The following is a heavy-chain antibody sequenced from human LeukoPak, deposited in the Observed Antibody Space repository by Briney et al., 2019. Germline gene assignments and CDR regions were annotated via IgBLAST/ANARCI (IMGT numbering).Heavy chain of an antibody. CDR2: INHSGST. D-gene: IGHD3-10*01. J-gene: IGHJ4*02. CDR3: ALTRFRELWSQEY. Sequence: SETLSLTCAVYGGPFSGYYWSWIRQPPGKGLEWIGEINHSGSTNYNPSLKSRVTISVDTSKNQFSLKLSSVTAADTAVYYCALTRFRELWSQEYWGQGTLVTVSS. V-gene: IGHV4-34*01. CDR1: GGPFSGYY.